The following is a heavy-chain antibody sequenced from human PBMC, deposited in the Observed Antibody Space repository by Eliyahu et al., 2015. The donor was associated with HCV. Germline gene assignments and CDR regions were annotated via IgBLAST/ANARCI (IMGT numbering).Heavy chain of an antibody. V-gene: IGHV3-21*01. CDR3: ARVYYDSRGGENFDY. J-gene: IGHJ4*02. D-gene: IGHD3-22*01. Sequence: KPGGSLRLSCAASGFTFSSYSMNWVRQAPGKGLEWVSSISSSSSYIYYADSVKGRFTISRDNAKNSLYLQMNSLRAEDTAVYYCARVYYDSRGGENFDYWGQGTLVTVSS. CDR1: GFTFSSYS. CDR2: ISSSSSYI.